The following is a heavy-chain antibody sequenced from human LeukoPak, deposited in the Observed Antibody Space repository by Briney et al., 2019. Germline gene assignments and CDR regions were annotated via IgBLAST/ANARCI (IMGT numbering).Heavy chain of an antibody. CDR2: ISWNSGSI. V-gene: IGHV3-9*01. J-gene: IGHJ4*02. CDR3: AKDYGSGTQYDY. Sequence: GGSLRLSCAASGFTFDDYAMHWVRQAPGKGLEWVSGISWNSGSIGYADSVKGRFTISRDNAKNSLYLQMNSLRAEDTALYYCAKDYGSGTQYDYWGQGTQVTVSS. CDR1: GFTFDDYA. D-gene: IGHD3-10*01.